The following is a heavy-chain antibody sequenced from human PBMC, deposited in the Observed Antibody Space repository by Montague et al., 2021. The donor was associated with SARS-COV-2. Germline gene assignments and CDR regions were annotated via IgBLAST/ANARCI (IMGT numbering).Heavy chain of an antibody. Sequence: SETLSLTCTVSGGSISSSSYYWGWIRQPPGKGLEWIGSIYYSGSTYYHPSLKSRVTISVDTSKNQFSLKLSSVTAADTAVYYCARSPRHYDFWSGYLPGHFDYWGQGTLVTVSS. CDR3: ARSPRHYDFWSGYLPGHFDY. V-gene: IGHV4-39*01. D-gene: IGHD3-3*01. J-gene: IGHJ4*02. CDR2: IYYSGST. CDR1: GGSISSSSYY.